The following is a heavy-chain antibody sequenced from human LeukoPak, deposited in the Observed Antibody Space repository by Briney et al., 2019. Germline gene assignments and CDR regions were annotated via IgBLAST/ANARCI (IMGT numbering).Heavy chain of an antibody. V-gene: IGHV4-4*02. D-gene: IGHD6-19*01. CDR3: ARDATYSSGWYKSTYFDY. CDR1: GGSISSSNW. CDR2: IYHSGST. J-gene: IGHJ4*02. Sequence: SGTLSLTCAVSGGSISSSNWWSWVRQPPGKGLEWIGEIYHSGSTNYNPSLKSRVTISVDKSKNQFSLKLSSVTAADTAVYYCARDATYSSGWYKSTYFDYWGQGTLVTVSS.